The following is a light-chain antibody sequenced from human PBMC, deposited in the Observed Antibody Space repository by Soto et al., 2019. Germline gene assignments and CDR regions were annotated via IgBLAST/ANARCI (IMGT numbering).Light chain of an antibody. V-gene: IGLV2-11*01. CDR2: DVN. Sequence: QSALTQPRSVSGSPGQSVTISCTGTSSDVGGYNYVSWSQQPPGKAPKLMIYDVNKRPSGVPDRFSGSKSGNAASLTISGLQAEDEADYYCCSYAGSYWVFGGGTKLTVL. CDR3: CSYAGSYWV. CDR1: SSDVGGYNY. J-gene: IGLJ3*02.